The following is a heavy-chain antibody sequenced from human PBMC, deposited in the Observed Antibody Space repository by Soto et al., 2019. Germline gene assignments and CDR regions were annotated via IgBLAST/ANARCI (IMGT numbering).Heavy chain of an antibody. Sequence: ASVKVSCKASGYTFTSYGISWVRQAPGQGLEWMGLISAYNGNTNYAQKLQGRVTMTTDTSTSTAYMELRSLRSDDTAVYYCARTKYSSGPGYYFDYWGQGTLVTVS. CDR2: ISAYNGNT. V-gene: IGHV1-18*01. J-gene: IGHJ4*02. CDR1: GYTFTSYG. D-gene: IGHD6-19*01. CDR3: ARTKYSSGPGYYFDY.